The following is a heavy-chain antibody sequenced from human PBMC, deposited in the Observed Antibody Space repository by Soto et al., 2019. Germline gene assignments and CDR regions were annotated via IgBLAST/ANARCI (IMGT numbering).Heavy chain of an antibody. D-gene: IGHD3-22*01. Sequence: SETLSLTCTVSGGSISSGDYYWSWIRQPPGKGLEWIGYIYYSGSTYYNPSLKSRVTISVDTSKNQFSLKLSSVTAADTAVYYCARDRSSLQPYYYDSSGYYHDAFDIWGQGTMVTVSS. CDR1: GGSISSGDYY. V-gene: IGHV4-30-4*01. CDR3: ARDRSSLQPYYYDSSGYYHDAFDI. J-gene: IGHJ3*02. CDR2: IYYSGST.